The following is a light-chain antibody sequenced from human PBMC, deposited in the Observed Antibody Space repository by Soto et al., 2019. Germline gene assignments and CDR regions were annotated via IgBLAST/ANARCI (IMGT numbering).Light chain of an antibody. V-gene: IGKV1-9*01. Sequence: DIQLTQSPSVLSASVGDTVTITCRASQALSNYLAWYQQKPGKAPDLLIYSASTLQSGVPSRFSGSGSETEFTLTISYLRPEDFAVYFCQQYHDWVTFGGGTKVEI. CDR1: QALSNY. CDR3: QQYHDWVT. CDR2: SAS. J-gene: IGKJ4*01.